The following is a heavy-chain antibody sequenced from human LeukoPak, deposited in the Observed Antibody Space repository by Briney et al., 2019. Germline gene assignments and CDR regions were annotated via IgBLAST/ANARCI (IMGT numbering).Heavy chain of an antibody. V-gene: IGHV1-18*01. CDR3: ARAAWKSMIVVVTREFDY. Sequence: GASVKVSCKASGYTFTSYGISWVRQAPGQGLEWMGWISAYNGNTNYAQKLQGRVTMTTDTSTSTAYMELRSLRSDDTAVYYCARAAWKSMIVVVTREFDYWGQGTLVTVSS. D-gene: IGHD3-22*01. CDR2: ISAYNGNT. J-gene: IGHJ4*02. CDR1: GYTFTSYG.